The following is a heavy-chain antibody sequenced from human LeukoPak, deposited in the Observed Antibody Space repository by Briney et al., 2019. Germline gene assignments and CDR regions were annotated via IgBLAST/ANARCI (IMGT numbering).Heavy chain of an antibody. Sequence: GGSLRLSCVASGFSVSTYDMTWVRQSPGKGLEWVSTVYGVGRTYYAGSVKGRFTISQDVSNNTIYLQMNTLRVDDTAVYYCTTLTGYSHFDSWGQGTLVTVSS. D-gene: IGHD3-9*01. CDR2: VYGVGRT. V-gene: IGHV3-66*04. CDR1: GFSVSTYD. J-gene: IGHJ4*02. CDR3: TTLTGYSHFDS.